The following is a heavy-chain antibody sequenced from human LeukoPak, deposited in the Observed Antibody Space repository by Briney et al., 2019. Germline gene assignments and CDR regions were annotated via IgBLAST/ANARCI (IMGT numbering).Heavy chain of an antibody. Sequence: GGSLRLSCAASGFTFSSYSMNWVRQAPGKGLEWVSYISSSSSTIYYADSVKGRFTISRDNAKNSLYLQMNSLRAEDTAVYYCASRVGTHGVAFDIWGQGTMVTASS. CDR2: ISSSSSTI. D-gene: IGHD3-10*01. CDR1: GFTFSSYS. CDR3: ASRVGTHGVAFDI. J-gene: IGHJ3*02. V-gene: IGHV3-48*01.